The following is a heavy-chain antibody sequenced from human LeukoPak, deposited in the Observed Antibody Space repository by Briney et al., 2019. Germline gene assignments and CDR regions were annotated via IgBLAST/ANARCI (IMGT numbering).Heavy chain of an antibody. CDR1: GYTFTGYY. Sequence: ASVKVSCKASGYTFTGYYMHWVRQAPGQGLEWMGWINTNTGNPTYAQGFTGRFVFSLDTSVSTAYLQISSLKAEDTAVYYCAREGYYGSGSYYKYYYYGMDVWGQGTTVTVSS. CDR3: AREGYYGSGSYYKYYYYGMDV. D-gene: IGHD3-10*01. V-gene: IGHV7-4-1*02. CDR2: INTNTGNP. J-gene: IGHJ6*02.